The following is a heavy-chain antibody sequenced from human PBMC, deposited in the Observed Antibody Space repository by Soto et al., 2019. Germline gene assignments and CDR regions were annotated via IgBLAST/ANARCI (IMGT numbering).Heavy chain of an antibody. CDR3: ASSPGYDSSGPYWYFDL. Sequence: QVQLVQSGAEVKKPGSSVKVSCKASGGTFSSYTISWVRQAPGQGLEWMGRIIPILGIANYAQKFQGRVTITADKSTSTAYMELSSLRSEDTAVYYCASSPGYDSSGPYWYFDLWGRGTLVTVSS. V-gene: IGHV1-69*02. D-gene: IGHD3-22*01. CDR1: GGTFSSYT. J-gene: IGHJ2*01. CDR2: IIPILGIA.